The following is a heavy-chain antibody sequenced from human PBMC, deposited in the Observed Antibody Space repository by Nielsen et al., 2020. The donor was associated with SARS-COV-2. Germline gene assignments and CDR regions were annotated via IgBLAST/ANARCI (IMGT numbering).Heavy chain of an antibody. D-gene: IGHD2-21*02. CDR2: IKNDGSDE. CDR1: GFTFSTYY. CDR3: ARDQRGRVVVVTIDY. V-gene: IGHV3-30*02. Sequence: GGSLRLSCVASGFTFSTYYMHWVRQAPGRGLEWVAFIKNDGSDELYGDSVEGRFTISRDNSKNTLYLQMNSLRPEDTAVYYCARDQRGRVVVVTIDYWGQGTLVTVSS. J-gene: IGHJ4*02.